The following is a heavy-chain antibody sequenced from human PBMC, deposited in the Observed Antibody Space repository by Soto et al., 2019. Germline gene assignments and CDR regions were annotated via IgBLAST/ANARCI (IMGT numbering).Heavy chain of an antibody. D-gene: IGHD1-1*01. V-gene: IGHV1-18*04. Sequence: QGQLVQSGAEVKKPGASVKVSCKASGYPFSTYGISWVRQAPGQGLEWMGWISGYNGNINYAQEFQARVTMTTDTSTSTAYMELRSLTSEDTAVYYCAMENWNYYYYYGMDVWGQGTTVTVSS. J-gene: IGHJ6*02. CDR2: ISGYNGNI. CDR1: GYPFSTYG. CDR3: AMENWNYYYYYGMDV.